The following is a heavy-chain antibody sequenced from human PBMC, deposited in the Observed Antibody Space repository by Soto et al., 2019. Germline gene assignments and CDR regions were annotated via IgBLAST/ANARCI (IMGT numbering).Heavy chain of an antibody. D-gene: IGHD7-27*01. CDR2: MNPNSGNT. CDR3: AGASWVEMDYYYYYLDV. Sequence: QVQLVQSGAEVKKPGASVKVSCKASGYTFTSYDINWVRQATGQGLEWMGWMNPNSGNTGYAQKFQGRVIMTSNTSISTAYMELSSLRSEDTAVYYCAGASWVEMDYYYYYLDVWGKGTTVTVSS. CDR1: GYTFTSYD. J-gene: IGHJ6*03. V-gene: IGHV1-8*01.